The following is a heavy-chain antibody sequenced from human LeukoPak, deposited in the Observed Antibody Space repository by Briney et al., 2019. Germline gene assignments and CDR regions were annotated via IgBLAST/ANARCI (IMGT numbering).Heavy chain of an antibody. Sequence: PGRSLRLSCAASGFTFSSNGMHWVRQAPGKGLEWVAVIWYDGSNKYYADSVKGRFTISRDNSKNTLYLQMNSLRAEDTAVYYCARASSSWYNYFDYWGQGTLVTVSS. V-gene: IGHV3-33*01. CDR3: ARASSSWYNYFDY. D-gene: IGHD6-13*01. CDR2: IWYDGSNK. CDR1: GFTFSSNG. J-gene: IGHJ4*02.